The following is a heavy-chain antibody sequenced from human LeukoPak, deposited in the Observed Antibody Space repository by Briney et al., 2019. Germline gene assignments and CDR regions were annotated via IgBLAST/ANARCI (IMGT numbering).Heavy chain of an antibody. CDR1: GYTFTSYG. J-gene: IGHJ4*02. CDR3: ARANYYDILTGYDY. D-gene: IGHD3-9*01. V-gene: IGHV1-18*01. CDR2: ISAYNGNT. Sequence: ASVKVSCKASGYTFTSYGISWVRQAPGQGLEWMGWISAYNGNTNYAQKLQGRVTMTTDTSTSTAYMELRSLRSDDTAVYYCARANYYDILTGYDYWGQGTLVTVSS.